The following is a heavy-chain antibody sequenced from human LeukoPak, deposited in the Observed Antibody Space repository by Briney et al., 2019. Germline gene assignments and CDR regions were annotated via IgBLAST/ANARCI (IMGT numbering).Heavy chain of an antibody. CDR1: GDSLTSYY. Sequence: SETLSLTCTVSGDSLTSYYWSWIRQPPGRGLEWRGYIYYSGSTTYNPPLASRVTVSVASSKNQFSLNLTSVTAADTAVYYCARTSYYYDTSGYYLYYFDYWGQGTLVTVSS. D-gene: IGHD3-22*01. CDR3: ARTSYYYDTSGYYLYYFDY. V-gene: IGHV4-59*08. CDR2: IYYSGST. J-gene: IGHJ4*02.